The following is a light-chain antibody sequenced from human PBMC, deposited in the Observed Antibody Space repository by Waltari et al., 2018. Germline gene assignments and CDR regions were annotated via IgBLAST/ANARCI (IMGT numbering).Light chain of an antibody. CDR2: DAS. V-gene: IGKV1-5*01. CDR1: QSISDW. J-gene: IGKJ2*01. Sequence: DIQMTQSPSTLSASVGQRVTITCRASQSISDWLAWYQQKPGKAPKLLIYDASTLESGVPSRFSGSGSGTEFTLTISSLQPDDFATYYCQQYNDWSTFGQGTKLEI. CDR3: QQYNDWST.